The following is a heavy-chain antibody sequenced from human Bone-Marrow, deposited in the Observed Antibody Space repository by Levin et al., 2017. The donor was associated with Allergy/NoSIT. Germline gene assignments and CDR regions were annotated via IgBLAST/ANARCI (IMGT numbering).Heavy chain of an antibody. CDR3: ARDRGYYSGSYRRRGPFDY. Sequence: GESLKISCAASGFTFSDYYMSWIRQAPGKGLEWVSYISSSGSTIYYADSVKGRFTISRDNAKNSLYLQMNSLRAEDTAVYYCARDRGYYSGSYRRRGPFDYWGQGTLVTVSS. D-gene: IGHD1-26*01. CDR1: GFTFSDYY. J-gene: IGHJ4*02. V-gene: IGHV3-11*01. CDR2: ISSSGSTI.